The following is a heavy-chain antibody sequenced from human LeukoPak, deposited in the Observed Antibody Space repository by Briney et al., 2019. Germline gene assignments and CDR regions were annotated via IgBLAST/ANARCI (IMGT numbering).Heavy chain of an antibody. CDR3: AREVHGSGTLYLDY. J-gene: IGHJ4*02. D-gene: IGHD3-10*01. Sequence: GGSLTLSCAASGFTFSTYAMSWVRQAPGKGLEWVSAISGSGVDTYYADSVKGRFTISRDSSKNTLYLQMNSLRAEDTAIYYCAREVHGSGTLYLDYWGQGTLVTVSS. CDR1: GFTFSTYA. V-gene: IGHV3-23*01. CDR2: ISGSGVDT.